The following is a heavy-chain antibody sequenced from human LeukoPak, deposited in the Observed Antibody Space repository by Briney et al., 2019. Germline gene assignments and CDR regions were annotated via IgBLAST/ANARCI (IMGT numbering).Heavy chain of an antibody. Sequence: ASVKVSCKASGDTFSKFGFSWVRLAPGQGLEWMGWINPNSGGTNYAQKFQGRVTMTRDTSTSTAYMELSRLTSDDTAVYYCARVSYNYLDYWGQGTLVTVSS. V-gene: IGHV1-2*02. J-gene: IGHJ4*02. CDR3: ARVSYNYLDY. D-gene: IGHD5-24*01. CDR1: GDTFSKFG. CDR2: INPNSGGT.